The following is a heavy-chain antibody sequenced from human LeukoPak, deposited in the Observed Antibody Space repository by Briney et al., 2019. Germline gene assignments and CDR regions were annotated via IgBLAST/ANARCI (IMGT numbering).Heavy chain of an antibody. CDR1: GGSIGSGGYF. CDR3: AREGSYPPYYFDY. Sequence: PSQTLSLTCTVSGGSIGSGGYFWSWIRQPPGKGLEFVGHIYDSVSTYYNPPLKSRVSISVDRSKNQFSLKLTSVTGADTAVYYCAREGSYPPYYFDYWGQGTLVTVSS. CDR2: IYDSVST. V-gene: IGHV4-30-2*01. D-gene: IGHD1-26*01. J-gene: IGHJ4*02.